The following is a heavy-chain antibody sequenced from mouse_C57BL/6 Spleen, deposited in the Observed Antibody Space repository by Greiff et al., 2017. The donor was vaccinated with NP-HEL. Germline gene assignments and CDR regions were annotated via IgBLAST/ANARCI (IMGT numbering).Heavy chain of an antibody. CDR3: ARPPTTVVEDWYFDV. Sequence: VQLKESGPGLVKPSQSLSLTCSVTGYSITSGYYWNWIRQFPGNKLEWMGYISYDGNNNYNPSLKNRISITRDTSKNQFFLKLNSVTTEDTATYYCARPPTTVVEDWYFDVWGTGTTVTVSS. J-gene: IGHJ1*03. CDR2: ISYDGNN. D-gene: IGHD1-1*01. CDR1: GYSITSGYY. V-gene: IGHV3-6*01.